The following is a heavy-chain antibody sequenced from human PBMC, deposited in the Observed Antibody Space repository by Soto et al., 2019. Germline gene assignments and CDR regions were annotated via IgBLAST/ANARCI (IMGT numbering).Heavy chain of an antibody. CDR1: GGSIRNSGYY. D-gene: IGHD6-13*01. V-gene: IGHV4-31*03. CDR3: ARRIAAAGTPIGY. CDR2: ISYSGST. J-gene: IGHJ4*02. Sequence: SETLSLTCTVSGGSIRNSGYYWSWIRQHPGKGLEWIGYISYSGSTDYAPSLKSRVTIPVDTSKNQFSLKLSSVTAADTAVYYCARRIAAAGTPIGYWGQGTLVTVSS.